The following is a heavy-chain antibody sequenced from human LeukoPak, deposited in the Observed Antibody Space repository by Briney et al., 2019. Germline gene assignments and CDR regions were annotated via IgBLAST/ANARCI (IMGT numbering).Heavy chain of an antibody. CDR1: GGSISSYY. Sequence: SETLSLTSTVSGGSISSYYWSWIRQPPGKGLEWIGYIYYSGSTNYNPSLKSRVTISVDTSKNQFSLKLSSVTAADTAVHYCARDYGSGSQPFDYWGQGTLVTVSS. V-gene: IGHV4-59*01. CDR3: ARDYGSGSQPFDY. J-gene: IGHJ4*02. CDR2: IYYSGST. D-gene: IGHD3-10*01.